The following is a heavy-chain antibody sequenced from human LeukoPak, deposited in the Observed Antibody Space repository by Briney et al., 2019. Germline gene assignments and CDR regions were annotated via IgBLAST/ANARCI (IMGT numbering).Heavy chain of an antibody. CDR2: IYYSGST. V-gene: IGHV4-39*01. D-gene: IGHD7-27*01. CDR3: ARPKDTHWGSPWYFDL. J-gene: IGHJ2*01. CDR1: GGSISSSSYY. Sequence: MASETLSLTCTVSGGSISSSSYYWGWIRQPPGKGLEWIGSIYYSGSTYYNPSLKSRVTISVDTSKNQFSLKLSSVTAADTAVYYCARPKDTHWGSPWYFDLWGRGTLVTVSS.